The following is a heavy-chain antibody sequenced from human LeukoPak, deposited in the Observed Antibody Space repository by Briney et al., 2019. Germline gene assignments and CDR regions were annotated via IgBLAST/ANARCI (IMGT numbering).Heavy chain of an antibody. V-gene: IGHV3-23*01. CDR1: GFAFSFFA. Sequence: SLQLSCEATGFAFSFFAMSWLRQAPGKGLEWVSTINANSGTRSYAASVRGRSTISRDNSKNTLYLQLNTLRADDTAVYYCAKPISGGLAVTADWFAPWGQGTLVVVSS. D-gene: IGHD6-19*01. CDR3: AKPISGGLAVTADWFAP. CDR2: INANSGTR. J-gene: IGHJ5*01.